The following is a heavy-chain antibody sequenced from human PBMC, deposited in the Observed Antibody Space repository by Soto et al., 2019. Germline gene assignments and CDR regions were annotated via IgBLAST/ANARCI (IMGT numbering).Heavy chain of an antibody. Sequence: SCAASGFTFSSYGMHWVRQAPGKGLEWVAVISYDGSNKYYADSVKGRFTISRDNSKNTLYLQMNSLRAEDTAVYYCAKEHSSGYYYYYYGMDVWGQGTTVTVSS. D-gene: IGHD3-22*01. CDR2: ISYDGSNK. CDR3: AKEHSSGYYYYYYGMDV. CDR1: GFTFSSYG. V-gene: IGHV3-30*18. J-gene: IGHJ6*02.